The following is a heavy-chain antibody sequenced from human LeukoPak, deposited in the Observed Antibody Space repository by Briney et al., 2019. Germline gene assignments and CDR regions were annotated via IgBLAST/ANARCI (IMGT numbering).Heavy chain of an antibody. D-gene: IGHD1-26*01. J-gene: IGHJ6*04. CDR3: ARETTLGPTSRMDV. CDR2: FYTSGST. V-gene: IGHV4-61*02. CDR1: GGSVSSGRYY. Sequence: PSQTLSLTCSVSGGSVSSGRYYWTWIRQPAGKGLAWIGRFYTSGSTNYNPSLESRVTISIDTSKNQFSLKLSSVTAADTAVYYCARETTLGPTSRMDVRGKGTTVTVSS.